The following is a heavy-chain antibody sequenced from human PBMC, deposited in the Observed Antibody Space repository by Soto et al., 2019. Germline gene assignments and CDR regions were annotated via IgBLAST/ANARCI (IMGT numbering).Heavy chain of an antibody. Sequence: SETLSLTCTVSGGSISSYYWSWIRQPPGKGLEWIGYIYYSGSTNYNPSLKSRVTISVDASKNQFSLKLSSVTAADTAVYYCARDKISYDDYDYFDYWGQGTLLTVSS. D-gene: IGHD4-17*01. CDR3: ARDKISYDDYDYFDY. CDR1: GGSISSYY. J-gene: IGHJ4*02. CDR2: IYYSGST. V-gene: IGHV4-59*01.